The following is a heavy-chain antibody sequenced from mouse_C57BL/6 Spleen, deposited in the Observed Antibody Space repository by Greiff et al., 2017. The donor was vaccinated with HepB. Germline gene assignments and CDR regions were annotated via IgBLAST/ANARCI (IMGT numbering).Heavy chain of an antibody. J-gene: IGHJ3*01. V-gene: IGHV14-1*01. D-gene: IGHD1-1*01. CDR3: TTGAITTAPWFAY. CDR1: GFNIKDYY. CDR2: IDPEDGDT. Sequence: VQLQQSGAELVRPGASVKLSCTASGFNIKDYYMHWVKQRPEQGLEWIGRIDPEDGDTEYAPKFQGKATMTADTSSNTAYLQLSSLTSEDTAVYYCTTGAITTAPWFAYWGQGTLVTVSA.